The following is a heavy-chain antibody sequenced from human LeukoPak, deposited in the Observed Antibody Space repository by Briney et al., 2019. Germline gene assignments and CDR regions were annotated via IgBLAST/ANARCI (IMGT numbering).Heavy chain of an antibody. V-gene: IGHV3-15*01. Sequence: GGSLRLSCAASGFTFRNAWMTWVRQAPGKGLEWVGRIKSKSDGGTTAYAAPVKGRFTISRDDSKKTLWLQMNSPKTEDTAVYFCTTGRYDYVWGGYRYPYFDYWGQGTLVTVSS. CDR1: GFTFRNAW. CDR3: TTGRYDYVWGGYRYPYFDY. D-gene: IGHD3-16*02. J-gene: IGHJ4*02. CDR2: IKSKSDGGTT.